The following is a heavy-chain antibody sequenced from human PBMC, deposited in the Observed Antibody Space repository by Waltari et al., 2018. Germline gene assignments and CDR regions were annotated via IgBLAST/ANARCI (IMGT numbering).Heavy chain of an antibody. Sequence: QVQLQQWGAGLLKPSETLSRTCAVYGGSFSGSYWSWIRQPPGKGLEWIGEINHSGSTNYNPSLKSRVTISVDTSKNQFSLKLSSVTAADTAVYYCARKERWLEGYNWFDPWGQGTLVTVSS. D-gene: IGHD6-19*01. J-gene: IGHJ5*02. CDR2: INHSGST. V-gene: IGHV4-34*01. CDR3: ARKERWLEGYNWFDP. CDR1: GGSFSGSY.